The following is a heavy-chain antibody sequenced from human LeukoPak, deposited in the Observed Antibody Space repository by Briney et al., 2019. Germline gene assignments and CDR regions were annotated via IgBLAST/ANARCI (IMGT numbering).Heavy chain of an antibody. CDR1: GFTFSSYA. J-gene: IGHJ4*02. V-gene: IGHV3-23*01. Sequence: PGGSLRLSCAASGFTFSSYAMSWVRQAPGKGLEWVSAISGSGGSTYYADSVRGRFTISRDNSKNTLYLQMNSLRAEDTAVYYCAKSPIAARPTTAGYWGQGALVTVSS. CDR3: AKSPIAARPTTAGY. CDR2: ISGSGGST. D-gene: IGHD6-6*01.